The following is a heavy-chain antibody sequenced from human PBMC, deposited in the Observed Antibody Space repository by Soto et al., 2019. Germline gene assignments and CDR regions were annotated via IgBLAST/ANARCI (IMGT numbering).Heavy chain of an antibody. CDR1: GFTFTDHG. D-gene: IGHD2-15*01. Sequence: HPGGSLRLSCVASGFTFTDHGMHWVRQAPGKGLEWVAVIWYDGSNKYYGDSVKGRFTISRDNSKNTLYLQMNSLRAEDTAVYYCARGLASCSGGSCYIDFWGQGT. V-gene: IGHV3-33*01. CDR3: ARGLASCSGGSCYIDF. J-gene: IGHJ4*02. CDR2: IWYDGSNK.